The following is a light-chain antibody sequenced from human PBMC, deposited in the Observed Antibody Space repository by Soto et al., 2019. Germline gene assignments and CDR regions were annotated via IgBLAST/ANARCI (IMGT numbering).Light chain of an antibody. Sequence: SVLTQPPSVSGSPGQSVTISCAGTSTDFVSYNRVSWYQQPPGTAPKLIIYEASNRPSGVPDRFSGSKSGNTASLTISGLQAADEADYSCSLYTSENTYVFGTGTKVTVL. CDR2: EAS. V-gene: IGLV2-18*01. J-gene: IGLJ1*01. CDR3: SLYTSENTYV. CDR1: STDFVSYNR.